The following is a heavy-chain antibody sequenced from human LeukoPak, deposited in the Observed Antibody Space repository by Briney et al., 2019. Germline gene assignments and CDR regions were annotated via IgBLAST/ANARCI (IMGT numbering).Heavy chain of an antibody. D-gene: IGHD6-13*01. V-gene: IGHV3-30-3*01. J-gene: IGHJ4*02. CDR3: ARDLLKTIAALFDY. CDR2: ISYDGSNK. Sequence: PGGSLRLSCAASGFTFSGYAMHWVRQAPGKGLEWVAVISYDGSNKYYADSVKGRFTISRDNSKNTLYLQMNSLRAEDTAVYYCARDLLKTIAALFDYWGQGTLVTVSS. CDR1: GFTFSGYA.